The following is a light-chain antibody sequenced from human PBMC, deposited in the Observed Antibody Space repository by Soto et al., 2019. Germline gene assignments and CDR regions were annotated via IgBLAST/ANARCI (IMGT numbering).Light chain of an antibody. J-gene: IGKJ2*01. V-gene: IGKV3-20*01. CDR3: XXXXXXPPNT. Sequence: EIVLTQSPGTLSLSPGXRXTXXXXASQXVSXSYXAWYQQKPGQAPRLLIYGASSRATGIPDRFSGSGSGTDFTLTISRLXPXXXXXXXXXXXXXXPPNTFGQGTKLEIK. CDR1: QXVSXSY. CDR2: GAS.